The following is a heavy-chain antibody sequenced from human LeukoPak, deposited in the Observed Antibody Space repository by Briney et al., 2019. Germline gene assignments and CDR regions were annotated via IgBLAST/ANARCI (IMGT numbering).Heavy chain of an antibody. CDR3: ARGPNWSYWYFDL. CDR1: GGFISSYY. D-gene: IGHD1-1*01. Sequence: SETLSLICTVSGGFISSYYWSWIRQPPGKGLEWIGYIYYSGSTNYNPSLKSRVTISVDTSKNQFSLKLSSVTAADTAVYYCARGPNWSYWYFDLWGRGTLVTVSS. CDR2: IYYSGST. V-gene: IGHV4-59*01. J-gene: IGHJ2*01.